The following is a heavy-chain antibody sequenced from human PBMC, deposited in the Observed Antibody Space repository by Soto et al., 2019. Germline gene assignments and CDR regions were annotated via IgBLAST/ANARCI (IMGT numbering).Heavy chain of an antibody. CDR2: ISAYNGNT. CDR1: GYTFTSYG. J-gene: IGHJ5*02. V-gene: IGHV1-18*01. CDR3: ARDGGVKARFDP. Sequence: QVQLVQSGAEVKKPGASVKVSCKASGYTFTSYGISWVRQAPGQGLEWMGWISAYNGNTNYAQKRQGRVTMTTDPSTSTAYMELRSPRTAATAVYYCARDGGVKARFDPWGQGTLVTVSS. D-gene: IGHD2-8*02.